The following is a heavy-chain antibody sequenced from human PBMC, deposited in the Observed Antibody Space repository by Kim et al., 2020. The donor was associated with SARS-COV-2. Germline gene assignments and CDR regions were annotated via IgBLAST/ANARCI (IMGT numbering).Heavy chain of an antibody. Sequence: GGSLRLSCSASGFTFSNYNMNWVRQAPGKGLEWVSFISSSSRTIYYADSVKGRFTISRDNAESSLFLQMNGLRAEDTALYYCATVLSKDSNYWGQGTLVIVSS. V-gene: IGHV3-48*01. CDR2: ISSSSRTI. J-gene: IGHJ4*02. D-gene: IGHD2-15*01. CDR3: ATVLSKDSNY. CDR1: GFTFSNYN.